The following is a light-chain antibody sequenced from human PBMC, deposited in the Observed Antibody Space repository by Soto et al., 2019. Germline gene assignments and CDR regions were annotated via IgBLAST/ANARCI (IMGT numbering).Light chain of an antibody. CDR3: QQYGSSPRT. V-gene: IGKV3-20*01. CDR2: GAS. Sequence: EIVLTQSPGTLSLSPGEGATLSCRASQSVSSSYLAWYQQKPGQAPRLLIYGASSRATGIPDRFSGSGSGTDFTLTISRLEPEDFAVYYCQQYGSSPRTFGQGTKV. J-gene: IGKJ1*01. CDR1: QSVSSSY.